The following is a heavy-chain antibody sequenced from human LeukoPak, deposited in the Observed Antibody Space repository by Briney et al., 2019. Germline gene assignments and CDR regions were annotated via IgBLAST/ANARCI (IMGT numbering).Heavy chain of an antibody. CDR1: GFTFSSYA. CDR2: IKQDGSEK. CDR3: ARERALGTYFDY. V-gene: IGHV3-7*01. Sequence: GGSLRLSCAASGFTFSSYAMSWVRQAPGKGLEWVANIKQDGSEKYYVDSVKGRFTISRDNAKNSLYLQMNSLRAEDTAVYYCARERALGTYFDYWGQGTLVTVSS. J-gene: IGHJ4*02.